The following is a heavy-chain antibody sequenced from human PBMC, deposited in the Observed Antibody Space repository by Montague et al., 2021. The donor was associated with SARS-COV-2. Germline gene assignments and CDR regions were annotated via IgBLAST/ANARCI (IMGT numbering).Heavy chain of an antibody. CDR3: ARGSSVDAFDV. Sequence: GSTNYNPSFKSPVTISVDTSKNQFSLKLNSVSAADTAVYYCARGSSVDAFDVWGQGTMVTVSS. V-gene: IGHV4-59*09. J-gene: IGHJ3*01. CDR2: GST.